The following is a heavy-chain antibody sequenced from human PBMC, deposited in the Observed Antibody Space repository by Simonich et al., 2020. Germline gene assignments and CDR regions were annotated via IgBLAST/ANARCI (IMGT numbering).Heavy chain of an antibody. V-gene: IGHV1-8*03. CDR3: ARGRGGMSRGYFDY. J-gene: IGHJ4*02. CDR1: GYTFTSSD. D-gene: IGHD2-15*01. Sequence: QVQLVQSGAEVKKPAASVKVSCKASGYTFTSSDINWVRQATGQGLELMGWIKPNSGKQGYEQKYQGRVTITRNTSTCTPSMELSSLRCEDTDVCYCARGRGGMSRGYFDYWGPGTLVTVAS. CDR2: IKPNSGKQ.